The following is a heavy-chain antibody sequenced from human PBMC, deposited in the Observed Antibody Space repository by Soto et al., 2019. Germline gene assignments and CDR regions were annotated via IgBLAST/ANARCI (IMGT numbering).Heavy chain of an antibody. D-gene: IGHD1-26*01. Sequence: QVQLVESGGGVVQPGRSLRLSCAVSGFTLSSHAMHWVCQAPGKGLEWVALILSDGSNKYYADSVKGRFTTSRDNSKNTMYLQMNSLSAEDTAVYYCARDDEGGSDCDLGYWGQGALVTVSS. CDR1: GFTLSSHA. CDR3: ARDDEGGSDCDLGY. J-gene: IGHJ4*02. CDR2: ILSDGSNK. V-gene: IGHV3-30-3*01.